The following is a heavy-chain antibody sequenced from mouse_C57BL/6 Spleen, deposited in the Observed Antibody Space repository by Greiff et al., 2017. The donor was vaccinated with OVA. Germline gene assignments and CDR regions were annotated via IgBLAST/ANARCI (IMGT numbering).Heavy chain of an antibody. V-gene: IGHV5-9*01. CDR3: ARHDWSYFDY. CDR2: ISGGGGNT. CDR1: GFTFSSYT. Sequence: EVNVVESGGGLVKPGGSLKLSCAASGFTFSSYTMSWVRQTPEKRLEWVATISGGGGNTYYPDSVKGRFTISRDNAKNTLYLQMSSLRSEDTALYYCARHDWSYFDYWGQGTTLKVSS. J-gene: IGHJ2*01. D-gene: IGHD2-13*01.